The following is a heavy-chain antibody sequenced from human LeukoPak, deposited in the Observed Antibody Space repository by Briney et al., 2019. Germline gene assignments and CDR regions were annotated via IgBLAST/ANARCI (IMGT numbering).Heavy chain of an antibody. V-gene: IGHV4-38-2*02. CDR3: GRNGPRSGYDLGHFDY. Sequence: SETLSLTCTVSGSSISSDYYWGWIRQPPGKGLEWIGSIYDSGSAYYNPSLKSRVVISADPSKNQFSLKLTSVTAADTAVYYCGRNGPRSGYDLGHFDYLGQGTLVTASS. CDR2: IYDSGSA. J-gene: IGHJ4*02. D-gene: IGHD5-12*01. CDR1: GSSISSDYY.